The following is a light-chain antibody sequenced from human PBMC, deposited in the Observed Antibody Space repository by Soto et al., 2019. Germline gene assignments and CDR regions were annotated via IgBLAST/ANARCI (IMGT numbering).Light chain of an antibody. Sequence: ESVLTQSPGTLSLSPGERATLSCRASQSVSSSYLGWYQHKPGQAPRLLIYGASRRASGITDRFSGSVSGADFTLTISRLLPSDFAVSYCQQYGGSPLVTFGPGTKVDIK. V-gene: IGKV3-20*01. CDR2: GAS. CDR1: QSVSSSY. J-gene: IGKJ3*01. CDR3: QQYGGSPLVT.